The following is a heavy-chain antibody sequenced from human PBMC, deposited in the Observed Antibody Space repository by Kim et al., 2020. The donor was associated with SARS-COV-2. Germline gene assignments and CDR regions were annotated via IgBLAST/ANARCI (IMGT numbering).Heavy chain of an antibody. CDR3: AREGGLRFLEWLPRDFD. CDR1: GFTFSSYA. CDR2: ISYDGSNK. Sequence: GGSLRLSCAASGFTFSSYAMHWVRQAPGKGLEWVAVISYDGSNKYYADSVKGRFTISRDNSKNTLYLQMNSLRAEDTAVYYCAREGGLRFLEWLPRDFD. V-gene: IGHV3-30*04. D-gene: IGHD3-3*01. J-gene: IGHJ4*01.